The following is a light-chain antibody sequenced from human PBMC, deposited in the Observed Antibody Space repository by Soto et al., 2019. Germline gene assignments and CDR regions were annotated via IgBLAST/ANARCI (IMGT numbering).Light chain of an antibody. J-gene: IGKJ4*01. Sequence: DIPMTQSPSSVSASVGDIVTITCRASQDISSWLAWYQQKPGKAPKLLIYAASSLQSGVPSRFSGSASGTDFTLTINTLQPEDFATYYCQQTSSFPLTFGGGTKVEIK. CDR2: AAS. V-gene: IGKV1-12*01. CDR3: QQTSSFPLT. CDR1: QDISSW.